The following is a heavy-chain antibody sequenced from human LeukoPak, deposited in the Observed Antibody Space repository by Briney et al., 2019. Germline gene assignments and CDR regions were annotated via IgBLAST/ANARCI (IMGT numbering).Heavy chain of an antibody. CDR2: IYYSGST. CDR1: GGSISSSSYY. D-gene: IGHD3-3*01. CDR3: ARSRKELRFLEWFWNDAFDI. Sequence: PSETLSLTCTVSGGSISSSSYYWGWIRQPPGKGLEWIGSIYYSGSTYYNPSLKSRVTISVDTSKNQFSLKLSSATAADTAVYYCARSRKELRFLEWFWNDAFDIWGQGTMVTVSS. V-gene: IGHV4-39*01. J-gene: IGHJ3*02.